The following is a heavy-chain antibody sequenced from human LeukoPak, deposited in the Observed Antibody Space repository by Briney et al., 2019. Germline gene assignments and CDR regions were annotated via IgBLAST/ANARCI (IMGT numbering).Heavy chain of an antibody. Sequence: SETLSLTCTVSGDSISSSSYCWGWIRQPPGKGLEWIGSLCYSGITYDTTSLKSRLTISGDTSKNPFPLKLTSVTAADTAVYYCARQRKYCGGNYPRHYYYYMDVWGKGTTVTVSS. D-gene: IGHD2-21*01. CDR3: ARQRKYCGGNYPRHYYYYMDV. J-gene: IGHJ6*03. CDR1: GDSISSSSYC. V-gene: IGHV4-39*06. CDR2: LCYSGIT.